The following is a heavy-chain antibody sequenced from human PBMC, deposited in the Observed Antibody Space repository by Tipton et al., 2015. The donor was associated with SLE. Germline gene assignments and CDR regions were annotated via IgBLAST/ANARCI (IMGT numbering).Heavy chain of an antibody. D-gene: IGHD3-16*01. CDR2: IYYRGST. CDR3: ARYESGVGGRSD. Sequence: TLSLTCTVSGGSISSYYWNWIRQPPGKGLEWIGYIYYRGSTNYNPSLKSRVTISVDASKNQLSLKLRSVTAADTAVYYCARYESGVGGRSDWGQGTLITVSS. CDR1: GGSISSYY. J-gene: IGHJ4*02. V-gene: IGHV4-59*08.